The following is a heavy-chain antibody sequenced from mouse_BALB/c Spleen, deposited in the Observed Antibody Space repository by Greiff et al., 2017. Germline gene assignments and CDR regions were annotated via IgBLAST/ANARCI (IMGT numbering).Heavy chain of an antibody. V-gene: IGHV5-17*02. CDR2: ISSGSSTI. CDR3: ARGGYGSSYVGAY. D-gene: IGHD1-1*01. Sequence: VQLQQSGGGLVQPGGSRKLSCAASGFTFSSFGMHWVRQAPEKGLEWVAYISSGSSTIYYADTVKGRFTISRDNPKNTLFLQMTSLRSEDTAMYYCARGGYGSSYVGAYWGQGTLVTVSA. CDR1: GFTFSSFG. J-gene: IGHJ3*01.